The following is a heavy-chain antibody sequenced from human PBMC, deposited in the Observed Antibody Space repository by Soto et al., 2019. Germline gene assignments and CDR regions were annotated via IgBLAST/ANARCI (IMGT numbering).Heavy chain of an antibody. CDR1: GFTFSSYA. V-gene: IGHV3-23*01. D-gene: IGHD4-17*01. CDR3: AHPRGYGVFDAYDI. Sequence: EVQLLESGGGLVQPGGSLRLSCAASGFTFSSYAMTWVRQAPGRGLEWVSGISGSGAEIYYTDSVRGRFAISRDNSIDTLFLQMSHLKTEDTAVYYCAHPRGYGVFDAYDIWGQGTMVTVS. CDR2: ISGSGAEI. J-gene: IGHJ3*02.